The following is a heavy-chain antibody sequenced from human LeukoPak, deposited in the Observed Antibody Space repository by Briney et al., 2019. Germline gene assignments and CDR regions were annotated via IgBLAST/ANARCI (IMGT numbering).Heavy chain of an antibody. CDR1: GVSISSGSYY. D-gene: IGHD6-19*01. CDR2: VFTRGTT. CDR3: ARSSLAVYFDY. J-gene: IGHJ4*02. V-gene: IGHV4-61*09. Sequence: PSETLSLTCTVSGVSISSGSYYWHWIRQPAGKRLEWLVHVFTRGTTNYNASLEGRLPISLDTARTQFSLYLSSVTAADTAMYFCARSSLAVYFDYWGQGTLVTASS.